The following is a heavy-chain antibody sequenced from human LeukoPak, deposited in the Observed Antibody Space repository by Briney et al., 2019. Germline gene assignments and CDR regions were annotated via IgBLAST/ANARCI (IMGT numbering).Heavy chain of an antibody. Sequence: SETLSLTCTVSGDTISGYYWNWIRQPPGKGLDWIGYMYYSGSTNYNPSLKSRVTISVDTFKNQFSLKLSSVTAADTAVYYCARTSIVGASDYWGQGTLVTVSS. CDR2: MYYSGST. V-gene: IGHV4-59*01. CDR1: GDTISGYY. CDR3: ARTSIVGASDY. D-gene: IGHD1-26*01. J-gene: IGHJ4*02.